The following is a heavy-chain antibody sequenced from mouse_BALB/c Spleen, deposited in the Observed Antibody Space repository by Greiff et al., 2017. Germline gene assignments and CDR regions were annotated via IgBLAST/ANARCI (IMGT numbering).Heavy chain of an antibody. Sequence: EVKLMESGGGLVQPGGSRKLSCAASGFTFSSFGMHWVRQAPEKGLEWVAYISSGSSTIYYADTVKGRFTISRDNPKNTLFLQMTSLRSEDTAMYYCARGRYYYAMDYWGQGTSVTVSS. CDR3: ARGRYYYAMDY. CDR1: GFTFSSFG. V-gene: IGHV5-17*02. CDR2: ISSGSSTI. J-gene: IGHJ4*01.